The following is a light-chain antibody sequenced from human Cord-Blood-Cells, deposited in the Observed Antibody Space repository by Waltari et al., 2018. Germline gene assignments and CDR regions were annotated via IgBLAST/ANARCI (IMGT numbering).Light chain of an antibody. Sequence: QSALTHPRSVSGSPGQSVTISCTGTSSDVGGYNYVSWYQQHPGKAPKLMIYDVSKRPSRVPDRFSGSKTGNTASLTISGLQAEDEADYYCCSYAGSYVFGTGPKVTVL. CDR3: CSYAGSYV. V-gene: IGLV2-11*01. CDR2: DVS. J-gene: IGLJ1*01. CDR1: SSDVGGYNY.